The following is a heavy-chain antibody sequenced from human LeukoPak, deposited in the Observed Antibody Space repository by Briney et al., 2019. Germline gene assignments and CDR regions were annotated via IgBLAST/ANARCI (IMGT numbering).Heavy chain of an antibody. CDR2: ISGSGGST. Sequence: GGSLRLSCAASGFTFSSYAVSWVRQAPGKGLEWVSAISGSGGSTYYSDSVKGRFTISRDNSKNTLHLQMNSLRAEDTAVYYCAKAITTAGHCINGVCYYFDYWGQGTLVTVSS. D-gene: IGHD2-8*01. V-gene: IGHV3-23*01. CDR1: GFTFSSYA. CDR3: AKAITTAGHCINGVCYYFDY. J-gene: IGHJ4*02.